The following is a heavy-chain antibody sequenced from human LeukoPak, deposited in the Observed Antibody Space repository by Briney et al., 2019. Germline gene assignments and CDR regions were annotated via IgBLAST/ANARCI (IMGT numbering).Heavy chain of an antibody. J-gene: IGHJ4*02. Sequence: GASVSVSCKASGYTFNNHYMYWVRQAPGQGLEWMGVINPSGGSTSYAQKSQGRVTMTRDTSTRTVYMELSGLRSEDTAVYYCARDQEGFDYWGQGTLVTVSS. V-gene: IGHV1-46*02. CDR2: INPSGGST. CDR1: GYTFNNHY. CDR3: ARDQEGFDY.